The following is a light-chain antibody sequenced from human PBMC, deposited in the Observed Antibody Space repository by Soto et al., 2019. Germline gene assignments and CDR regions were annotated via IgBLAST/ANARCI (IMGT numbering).Light chain of an antibody. CDR2: INRDGSH. Sequence: QPVLTQSPSASASLGASVKLTCTLDSGHRNDAIAWHQQQPEKGPRFLVKINRDGSHSKGDGIPDRFSGSRSGTECYLTISSPQSEDEADDSCQTWGPGIRVFGGGTKLAVL. J-gene: IGLJ3*02. CDR3: QTWGPGIRV. CDR1: SGHRNDA. V-gene: IGLV4-69*02.